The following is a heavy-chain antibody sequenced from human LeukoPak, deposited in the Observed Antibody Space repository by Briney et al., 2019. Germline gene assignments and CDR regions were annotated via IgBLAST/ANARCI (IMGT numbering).Heavy chain of an antibody. CDR2: IYTSGST. Sequence: SQTLSLTCTVSGGSISSGSSYWSWIRQPAGKGLEWIGRIYTSGSTNYNPSLKRRVTISLDTSKNQFFLKLSSVTAADTAVYYCARDTHNDYGDLNWFDPWGQGTLVTVSS. J-gene: IGHJ5*02. CDR3: ARDTHNDYGDLNWFDP. CDR1: GGSISSGSSY. V-gene: IGHV4-61*02. D-gene: IGHD4-17*01.